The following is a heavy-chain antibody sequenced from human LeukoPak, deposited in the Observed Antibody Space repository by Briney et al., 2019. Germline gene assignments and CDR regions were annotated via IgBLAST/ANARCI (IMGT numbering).Heavy chain of an antibody. Sequence: GGTLRLSCAASGFTFTSYGMSWVRQAPGKGLEWVSSISGSGSSTYYADSVKGRFTISRDNAKNSLYLQMNSLRAEDTALYYCARVSDISVAAYFDYWGQGTLVTVSS. V-gene: IGHV3-23*01. D-gene: IGHD6-19*01. J-gene: IGHJ4*02. CDR3: ARVSDISVAAYFDY. CDR2: ISGSGSST. CDR1: GFTFTSYG.